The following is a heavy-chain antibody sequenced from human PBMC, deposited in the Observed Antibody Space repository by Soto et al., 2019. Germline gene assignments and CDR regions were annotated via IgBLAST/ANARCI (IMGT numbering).Heavy chain of an antibody. Sequence: EVQLVESGGGLVQPGGSLRLSCAASGFTFSRYWMHWVRQAPGKGLVWVSRINSDGSSTSYADSVKGRFTISRDNAKNTVSLQMNSLRAEDTAVYYCARTCLVVPAATREDYWGQGTLVTVSS. CDR2: INSDGSST. V-gene: IGHV3-74*01. D-gene: IGHD2-2*01. CDR1: GFTFSRYW. CDR3: ARTCLVVPAATREDY. J-gene: IGHJ4*02.